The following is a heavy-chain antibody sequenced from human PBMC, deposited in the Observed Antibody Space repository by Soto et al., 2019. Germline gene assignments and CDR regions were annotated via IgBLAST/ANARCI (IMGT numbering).Heavy chain of an antibody. J-gene: IGHJ4*02. CDR2: INSDGTDT. Sequence: VGSLRLSCAASGFTFSSSWMHWVRQAPGKGLVWVSHINSDGTDTNYADSVKGRFTISRDNAKNTVYLQMNSLRAEDTAVYYCARDWSYALNYWGQGSLVTVSS. D-gene: IGHD3-16*01. CDR3: ARDWSYALNY. CDR1: GFTFSSSW. V-gene: IGHV3-74*01.